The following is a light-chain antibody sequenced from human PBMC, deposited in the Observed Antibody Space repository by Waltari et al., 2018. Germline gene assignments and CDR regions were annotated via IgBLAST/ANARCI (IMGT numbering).Light chain of an antibody. CDR1: GTDIGYSAY. V-gene: IGLV2-14*01. J-gene: IGLJ2*01. CDR3: SAHTITLHVV. Sequence: QSALTQPASVSGSPGQSITISCAGSGTDIGYSAYVSWYQHYPHHVPKLLIYDVSQRPSGIATRFSGSKSGNTAFLTISGLQADDEADYYCSAHTITLHVVFGGGTK. CDR2: DVS.